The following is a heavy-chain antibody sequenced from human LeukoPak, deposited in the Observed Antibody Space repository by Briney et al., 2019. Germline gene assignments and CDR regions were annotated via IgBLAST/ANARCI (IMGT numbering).Heavy chain of an antibody. CDR3: ARELRTFDS. J-gene: IGHJ4*02. CDR2: IKHNGDDL. V-gene: IGHV3-7*01. D-gene: IGHD3-16*01. Sequence: AGGSLTPSCAASGFTFSSYWMAWVRQAPGKGLEWVANIKHNGDDLNYVDSVEDRFTISRDNAQNSLYLHMTSLRVEDTAVYYCARELRTFDSWGQGTLVTVSS. CDR1: GFTFSSYW.